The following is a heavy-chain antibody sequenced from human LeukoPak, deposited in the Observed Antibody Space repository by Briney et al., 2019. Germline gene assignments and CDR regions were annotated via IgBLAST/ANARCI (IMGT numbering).Heavy chain of an antibody. CDR3: AAVAATYYYYCYMDV. CDR2: FDPEDGET. V-gene: IGHV1-24*01. D-gene: IGHD2-15*01. J-gene: IGHJ6*03. CDR1: GYTLTELS. Sequence: ASVKVSCKVSGYTLTELSMHWVRQAPGKGLEWMGGFDPEDGETIYAQKFQGRVTMTEDTSTDTAYMELSSLRSEDTAVYYCAAVAATYYYYCYMDVWGQGTTVTVSS.